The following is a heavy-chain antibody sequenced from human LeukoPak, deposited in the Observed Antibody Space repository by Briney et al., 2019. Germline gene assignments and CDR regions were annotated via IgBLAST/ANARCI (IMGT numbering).Heavy chain of an antibody. V-gene: IGHV1-2*02. CDR3: AREYSHGSGSYYNFHRQHEDNWFDP. D-gene: IGHD3-10*01. Sequence: GASVKVSCKASGYTFTGYYMHWVRQAPGQGLEWMGWINPNSGGTNYAQKFQGRVTMTRDTSISTAYMELSRLGSDDTAVYYCAREYSHGSGSYYNFHRQHEDNWFDPWGQGTLVTVSS. CDR2: INPNSGGT. CDR1: GYTFTGYY. J-gene: IGHJ5*02.